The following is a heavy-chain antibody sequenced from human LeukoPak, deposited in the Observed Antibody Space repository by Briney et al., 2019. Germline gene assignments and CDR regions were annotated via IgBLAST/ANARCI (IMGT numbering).Heavy chain of an antibody. J-gene: IGHJ4*02. V-gene: IGHV1-69*13. Sequence: ASVKVSCKASGYTFTSYAMNWVRQAPGQGLEWMGGIIAIFGTANYAQKFQGGVTITADESTSTAYMELSSLRSEDTAVYYCATTSSGDALGAFDYWGQGTLVTVSS. CDR3: ATTSSGDALGAFDY. D-gene: IGHD2-15*01. CDR2: IIAIFGTA. CDR1: GYTFTSYA.